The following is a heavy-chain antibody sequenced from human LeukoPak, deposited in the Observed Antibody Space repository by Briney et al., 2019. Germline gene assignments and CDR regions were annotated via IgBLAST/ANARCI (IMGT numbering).Heavy chain of an antibody. D-gene: IGHD3-22*01. Sequence: PSETLSLTCTVSGGSISSYYWSWIRQPPGKGLEWIGYIYYSGSTNYNPSLKSRVTISVDTSKNQFSLKLSSVTAADTAVYYCARVINYDSSGYPFDYWGQGTLVTVSS. CDR3: ARVINYDSSGYPFDY. J-gene: IGHJ4*02. CDR2: IYYSGST. V-gene: IGHV4-59*01. CDR1: GGSISSYY.